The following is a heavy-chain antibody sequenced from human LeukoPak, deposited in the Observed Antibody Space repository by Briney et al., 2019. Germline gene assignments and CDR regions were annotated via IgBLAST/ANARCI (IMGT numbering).Heavy chain of an antibody. J-gene: IGHJ4*02. V-gene: IGHV5-51*04. CDR3: AAYGGSSSFDY. CDR1: GYNFPSHW. Sequence: GESLKISCQVSGYNFPSHWIGWVRQMPGKGLEWMGIIYPGDSDARYSPSFQGQVTLSADKPFTTAYLQWTSLKASDTAIYYCAAYGGSSSFDYWGRGTPVTVSS. D-gene: IGHD6-6*01. CDR2: IYPGDSDA.